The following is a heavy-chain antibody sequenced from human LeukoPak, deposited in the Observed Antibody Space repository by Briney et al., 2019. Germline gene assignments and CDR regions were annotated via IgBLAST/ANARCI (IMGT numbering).Heavy chain of an antibody. J-gene: IGHJ4*02. CDR1: GFTFSSYW. CDR2: IKQDESEK. V-gene: IGHV3-7*03. CDR3: AKCRTGGNYYPPTDS. Sequence: PGGSLRLSCAASGFTFSSYWMSWVRQAPGKGLEWVAIIKQDESEKYYVDSVKGRFTISRDNSKKMLYLQMNSLRAEDTAVYYCAKCRTGGNYYPPTDSWGQGSLVTVSS. D-gene: IGHD1-26*01.